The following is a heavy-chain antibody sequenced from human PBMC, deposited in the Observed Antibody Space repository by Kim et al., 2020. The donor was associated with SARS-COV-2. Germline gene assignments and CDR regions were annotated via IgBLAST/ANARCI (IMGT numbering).Heavy chain of an antibody. D-gene: IGHD1-26*01. J-gene: IGHJ5*02. CDR2: IYSGGST. Sequence: GGSLRLSCAASGFTVSSNYMSWVRQAPGKGLEWVAVIYSGGSTYYADSVKGRFTISRDNSKNTLYLQMNSLRAEDTAVYYWARVGSVGWELLDAWVDPGGQGPLVTVSS. V-gene: IGHV3-53*01. CDR3: ARVGSVGWELLDAWVDP. CDR1: GFTVSSNY.